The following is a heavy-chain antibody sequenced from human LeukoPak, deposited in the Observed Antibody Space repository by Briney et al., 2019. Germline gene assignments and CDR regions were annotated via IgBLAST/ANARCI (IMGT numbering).Heavy chain of an antibody. CDR3: AGYKYYDSSGIDY. V-gene: IGHV4-34*01. J-gene: IGHJ4*02. CDR1: GGSFSGYY. D-gene: IGHD3-22*01. Sequence: SETLSLTCAVYGGSFSGYYWSWIRQLPGKGLEWIGEINHSGSTNYNPSLKSRVTVSVDTSKNQFSLKLSSVTAADTAVYYCAGYKYYDSSGIDYWGQGTLVTVSS. CDR2: INHSGST.